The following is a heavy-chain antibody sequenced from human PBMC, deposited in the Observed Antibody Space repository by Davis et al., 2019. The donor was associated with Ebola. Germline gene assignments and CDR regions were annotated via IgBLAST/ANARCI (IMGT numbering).Heavy chain of an antibody. Sequence: SGPTLAKPTQTLTLTCTFSGFPFTTTGEAGGWIRQPPRKALEWLALIYWDHDKPYNPSLESRLTITKDSSKNQVVLTVTNVDPVDTATYYCVHTRGYRDNGMDGWGQGTPVIVSS. V-gene: IGHV2-5*02. CDR2: IYWDHDK. CDR1: GFPFTTTGEA. J-gene: IGHJ6*02. CDR3: VHTRGYRDNGMDG. D-gene: IGHD3-22*01.